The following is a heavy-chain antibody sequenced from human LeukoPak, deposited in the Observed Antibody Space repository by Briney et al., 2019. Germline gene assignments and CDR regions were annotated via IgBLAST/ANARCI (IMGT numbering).Heavy chain of an antibody. CDR3: ARVLLGMSAFDL. Sequence: GGSLRLSCAASGFSFSSYWMSWVRQAPGKGLQWVANIKDDGSEKFYVDSLKGRFTISRDNAQNSLYLQMNSLRAEDTAVYSCARVLLGMSAFDLWGQGTMVSVSS. J-gene: IGHJ3*01. CDR2: IKDDGSEK. CDR1: GFSFSSYW. D-gene: IGHD3-9*01. V-gene: IGHV3-7*04.